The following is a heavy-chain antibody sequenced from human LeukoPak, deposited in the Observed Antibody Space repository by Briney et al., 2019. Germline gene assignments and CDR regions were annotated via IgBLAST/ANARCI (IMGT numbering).Heavy chain of an antibody. D-gene: IGHD2-2*03. CDR3: ARGSFGYCSSTSCYGGIRWFDP. J-gene: IGHJ5*02. CDR1: GGSFSGYY. V-gene: IGHV4-34*01. Sequence: SETLSLTCAVYGGSFSGYYWSWIRQPPGKGLEWIGEINHSGSTNYNPSLKSRVTISVDTSKNQFSLKLSSVTVADTAVYYCARGSFGYCSSTSCYGGIRWFDPWGQGTLVTVSS. CDR2: INHSGST.